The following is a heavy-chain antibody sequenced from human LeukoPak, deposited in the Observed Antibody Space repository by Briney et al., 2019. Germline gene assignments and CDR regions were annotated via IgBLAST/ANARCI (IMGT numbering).Heavy chain of an antibody. Sequence: GGSLRLSCAASGFTVSSNYMRLVRQAPGKGLEWVSVIYSDGNTYYADSVKGRFTISRDNSKNMLYLQMNSLRAEDTAVYYCAREATFEGLVDYWGQGTLVTVSS. D-gene: IGHD3-9*01. J-gene: IGHJ4*02. CDR3: AREATFEGLVDY. V-gene: IGHV3-53*01. CDR1: GFTVSSNY. CDR2: IYSDGNT.